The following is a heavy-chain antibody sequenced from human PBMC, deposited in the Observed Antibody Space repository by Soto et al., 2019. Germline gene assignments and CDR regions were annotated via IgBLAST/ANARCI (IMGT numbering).Heavy chain of an antibody. CDR1: GGTFSSYT. Sequence: QVQLVQSGAEVKKPGSSVKVSCKASGGTFSSYTISWVRQAPGQGLEWMGRIIPILGIANYAQKFQGRVTITADKSTSTAYMELSXLRSXDTAVYXXXXXXXXXDYDYWGQGTLVTVSS. J-gene: IGHJ4*02. V-gene: IGHV1-69*02. D-gene: IGHD4-17*01. CDR2: IIPILGIA. CDR3: XXXXXXXDYDY.